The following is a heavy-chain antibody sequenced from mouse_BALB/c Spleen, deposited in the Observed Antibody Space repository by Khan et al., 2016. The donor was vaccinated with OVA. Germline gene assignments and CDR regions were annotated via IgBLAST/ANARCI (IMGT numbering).Heavy chain of an antibody. D-gene: IGHD1-1*02. Sequence: VQLQQSGAELVKPGASVKLSCKASGYTFTSYYIYWAKQRPGQGLEWIGGINPSNGGTYFNEKFESKATLTVDKSSSTAFMQVSSLTSEDSAVYYCTRSGWAAFAYWGQGTLVTVSA. V-gene: IGHV1S81*02. J-gene: IGHJ3*01. CDR3: TRSGWAAFAY. CDR2: INPSNGGT. CDR1: GYTFTSYY.